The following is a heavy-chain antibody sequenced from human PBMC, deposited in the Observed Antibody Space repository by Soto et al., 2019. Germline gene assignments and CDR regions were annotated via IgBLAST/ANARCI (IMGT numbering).Heavy chain of an antibody. CDR3: ARVPDR. V-gene: IGHV4-30-2*01. Sequence: PSETLSLTCAVSGGSLSSGGYSWSWIRQPPGKGLEWIGYIYHSGSTYYNPSLKSRVTISVDRSKNQFSLKLSSVTAADTAVYYCARVPDRWGQGTLVTVSS. CDR1: GGSLSSGGYS. D-gene: IGHD2-2*01. CDR2: IYHSGST. J-gene: IGHJ5*02.